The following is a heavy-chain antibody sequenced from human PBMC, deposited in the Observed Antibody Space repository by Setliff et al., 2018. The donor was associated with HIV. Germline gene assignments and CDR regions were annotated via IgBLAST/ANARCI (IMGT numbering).Heavy chain of an antibody. CDR1: GGSISSDY. CDR2: IYDCGST. D-gene: IGHD3-10*01. V-gene: IGHV4-59*01. J-gene: IGHJ4*02. CDR3: ARAIGIISLYYFDS. Sequence: LSLTCTVSGGSISSDYWSWIRQPPGKGMEWIGFIYDCGSTNYNPSLESRVTISVDTSKNQFSLKLSSVTAADTAVYYCARAIGIISLYYFDSWGQGTLVTVSS.